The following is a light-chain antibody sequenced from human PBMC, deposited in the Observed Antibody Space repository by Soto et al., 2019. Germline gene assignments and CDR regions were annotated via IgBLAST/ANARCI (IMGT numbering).Light chain of an antibody. CDR3: QQRNAYPRT. V-gene: IGKV1-9*01. Sequence: DIQVTQSPSLLSASVGDRVTITCRASQAISTYLAWYQQTSGKAPKLLISAASTLQRGVPSRFRGSGSGTQFTLTISSLQPEDFATYYCQQRNAYPRTFGGGTRVEIK. J-gene: IGKJ4*01. CDR1: QAISTY. CDR2: AAS.